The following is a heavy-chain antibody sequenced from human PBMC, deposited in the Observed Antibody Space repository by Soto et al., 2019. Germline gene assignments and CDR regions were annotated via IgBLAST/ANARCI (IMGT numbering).Heavy chain of an antibody. J-gene: IGHJ6*02. D-gene: IGHD3-10*01. V-gene: IGHV3-53*04. CDR1: GIPVSSNY. CDR2: LHSGGDT. CDR3: ARDGPYYYASRMDV. Sequence: EVQLVESGGGLVQPGGSLRLSCAASGIPVSSNYMTWVRQAPGKGLEWVSVLHSGGDTHYANSVKGRFTISRHDSTNTLFLQMNSLTPEDTAVYYCARDGPYYYASRMDVWGQGTTVTVSS.